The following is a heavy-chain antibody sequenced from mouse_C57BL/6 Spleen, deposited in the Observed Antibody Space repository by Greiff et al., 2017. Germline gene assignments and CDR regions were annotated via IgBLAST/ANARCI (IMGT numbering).Heavy chain of an antibody. V-gene: IGHV1-42*01. CDR2: INPRTGGT. Sequence: VQLKQSGPELVKPGASVKISCKASGYSFTGYYMNWVKQSPEKSLEWIGEINPRTGGTTYNQKFKAKAKLTVDKSSSTAYMQLKSLTSEDSAVYYCANGFAYWGQGTLVTVSA. CDR3: ANGFAY. CDR1: GYSFTGYY. J-gene: IGHJ3*01.